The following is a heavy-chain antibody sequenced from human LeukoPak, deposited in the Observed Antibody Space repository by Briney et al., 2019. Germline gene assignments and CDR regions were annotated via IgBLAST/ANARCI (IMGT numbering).Heavy chain of an antibody. J-gene: IGHJ5*02. V-gene: IGHV4-30-4*08. CDR1: GGSIGSGDYY. Sequence: SETLSLTCTVSGGSIGSGDYYWSWIRQPPGKGLEWIGYIYYSGSTYYNPSLKSRVTISVDTSKNQFSLKLSSVTAADTAVYYCARGHGSGLEWLLSWFDPWGQGTLVTVSS. CDR2: IYYSGST. D-gene: IGHD3-3*01. CDR3: ARGHGSGLEWLLSWFDP.